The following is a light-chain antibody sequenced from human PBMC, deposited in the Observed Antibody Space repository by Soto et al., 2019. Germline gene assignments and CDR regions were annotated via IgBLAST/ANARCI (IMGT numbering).Light chain of an antibody. Sequence: EIVLTQSPATLPVSPGERATLSCRASQSVGSNLAWFQQKPGLAPRLLIYGSSTRATGVPARFSGSGSGADFTLTISNLQSEDFAVYYCQQYTNWPPITFGQGTRLEIK. CDR2: GSS. CDR1: QSVGSN. CDR3: QQYTNWPPIT. J-gene: IGKJ5*01. V-gene: IGKV3-15*01.